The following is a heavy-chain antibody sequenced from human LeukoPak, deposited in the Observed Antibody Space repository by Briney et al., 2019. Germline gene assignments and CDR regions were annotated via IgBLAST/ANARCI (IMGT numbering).Heavy chain of an antibody. J-gene: IGHJ4*02. V-gene: IGHV3-33*06. Sequence: GGSLRLSCAASGFTFSSYGMHWVRQAPGKGLEWVAVIWYDGSNKYYADSVKGRFTISRDNSKNTLYLQMNSLRAEVTAVYYCAKDTYYYDSSGYYSPSYFDYWGQGTLVTVSS. CDR2: IWYDGSNK. D-gene: IGHD3-22*01. CDR3: AKDTYYYDSSGYYSPSYFDY. CDR1: GFTFSSYG.